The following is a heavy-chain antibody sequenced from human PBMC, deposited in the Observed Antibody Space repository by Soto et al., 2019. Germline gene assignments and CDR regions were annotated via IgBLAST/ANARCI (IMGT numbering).Heavy chain of an antibody. D-gene: IGHD3-3*01. CDR1: GFAFSNHA. Sequence: QVQLVESGGGVVQPGRSLRLSCAASGFAFSNHAMHWVRQAPGKGLQWVAVISYDGNNIVYADSVKGRFTFSRDNSKNTLFLQMYSLRAEDTAVYYCAREDSRVGVDRHIDHWGQGTLVTVSS. CDR2: ISYDGNNI. J-gene: IGHJ4*02. V-gene: IGHV3-30-3*01. CDR3: AREDSRVGVDRHIDH.